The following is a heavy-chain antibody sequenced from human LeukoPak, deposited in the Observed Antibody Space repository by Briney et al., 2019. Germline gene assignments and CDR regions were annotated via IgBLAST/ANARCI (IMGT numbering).Heavy chain of an antibody. Sequence: GSLRLSCAASGFTFSGYYWSWIRQPPGKGLELIGEINRSGSTNYNPSLKSRVTISVDTSKNQFSLKLSSVTAADTAVYYCARRGSGYYNWYFDLWGRGTLVTVSS. D-gene: IGHD3-22*01. CDR1: GFTFSGYY. CDR2: INRSGST. J-gene: IGHJ2*01. V-gene: IGHV4-34*01. CDR3: ARRGSGYYNWYFDL.